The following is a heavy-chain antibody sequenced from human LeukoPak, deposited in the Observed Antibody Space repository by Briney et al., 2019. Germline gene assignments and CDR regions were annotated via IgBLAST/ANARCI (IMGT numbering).Heavy chain of an antibody. CDR1: GGSISSYY. D-gene: IGHD3-9*01. CDR3: ARGPDGYYNIYYYYYGMDV. CDR2: IYYSGST. V-gene: IGHV4-59*01. J-gene: IGHJ6*02. Sequence: PSETLSLTCTVSGGSISSYYWSWIRQPPGKGLEWIGYIYYSGSTNYNPSPKSRVTISVDTSKNQFSLKLSSVTAADTAVYYCARGPDGYYNIYYYYYGMDVWGQGTTVTVSS.